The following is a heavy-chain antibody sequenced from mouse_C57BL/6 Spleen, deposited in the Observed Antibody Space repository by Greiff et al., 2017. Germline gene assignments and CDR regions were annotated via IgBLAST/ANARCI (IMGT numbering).Heavy chain of an antibody. D-gene: IGHD1-1*01. Sequence: EVKLMESGEGLVKPGGSLKLSCAASGFTFSSSAMSWVRQTPEKRLEWVAYISSGGDYIYYADTVKGRFTISRDNARNTLYLQMSSLKSEDTAMYYCTRFTSVVADWYFDVWGTGTTVTVSS. CDR1: GFTFSSSA. J-gene: IGHJ1*03. CDR3: TRFTSVVADWYFDV. CDR2: ISSGGDYI. V-gene: IGHV5-9-1*02.